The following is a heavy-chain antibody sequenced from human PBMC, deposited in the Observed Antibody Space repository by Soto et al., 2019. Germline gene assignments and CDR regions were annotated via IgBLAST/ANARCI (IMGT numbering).Heavy chain of an antibody. Sequence: ESVGGVVPPGRSLRLSCAASGFTFSSYAMHWVRQAPGKGLEWVAVISYDGSNKYYADSVKGRFTISRDNSKNTLYLQMNSLRAEDTAVYYCAREMLGYCSSTSCSGDYYYYGMDVWGQGTTVTVSS. D-gene: IGHD2-2*01. V-gene: IGHV3-30-3*01. CDR1: GFTFSSYA. CDR3: AREMLGYCSSTSCSGDYYYYGMDV. J-gene: IGHJ6*02. CDR2: ISYDGSNK.